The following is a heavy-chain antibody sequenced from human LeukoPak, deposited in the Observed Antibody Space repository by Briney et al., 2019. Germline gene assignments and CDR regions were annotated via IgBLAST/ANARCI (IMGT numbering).Heavy chain of an antibody. V-gene: IGHV6-1*01. D-gene: IGHD1-26*01. J-gene: IGHJ6*03. CDR2: AYYRSKWYY. Sequence: SQTLSVTCAISGDSVSSINGAWNWVRQSPSRGLEWLGRAYYRSKWYYDYAVSIQGRITINPDTSKNQFSLQLHSVTPEDTAVYYCARGIVGATNYMDVWGKGTTVTVSS. CDR3: ARGIVGATNYMDV. CDR1: GDSVSSINGA.